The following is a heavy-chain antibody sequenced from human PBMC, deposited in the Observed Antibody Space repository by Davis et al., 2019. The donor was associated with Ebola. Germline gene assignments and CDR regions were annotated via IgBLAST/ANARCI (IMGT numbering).Heavy chain of an antibody. D-gene: IGHD6-6*01. J-gene: IGHJ4*02. CDR2: IYYSGST. CDR3: ARGVREDPQPAARPFNY. Sequence: PSETLSLTCTVSGGSISSYYWSWIRQPPGKGLEWIGYIYYSGSTNYNPSLKSRVTISIDTSKNQFSLKLTSVTAADTAVYYCARGVREDPQPAARPFNYWGQGTLVTVSS. V-gene: IGHV4-59*12. CDR1: GGSISSYY.